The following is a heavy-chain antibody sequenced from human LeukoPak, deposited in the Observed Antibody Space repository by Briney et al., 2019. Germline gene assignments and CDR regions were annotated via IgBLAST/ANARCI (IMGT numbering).Heavy chain of an antibody. J-gene: IGHJ5*02. D-gene: IGHD6-19*01. CDR3: ARVAGWHWFDP. Sequence: GGSLRLSCAASGFIFSSYDMTWVRRAPGRGLEWVSSRPSGDNTYYGDSVKGRFTISRDTSKNTVYLQMNNMRVDDTAVYYCARVAGWHWFDPWGQGTLVTVSS. V-gene: IGHV3-23*01. CDR2: RPSGDNT. CDR1: GFIFSSYD.